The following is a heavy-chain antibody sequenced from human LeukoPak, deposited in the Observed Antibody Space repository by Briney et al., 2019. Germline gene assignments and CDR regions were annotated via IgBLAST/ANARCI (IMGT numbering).Heavy chain of an antibody. CDR3: ARIFKPSVGAFDI. CDR1: GFTFSDYY. V-gene: IGHV3-11*06. D-gene: IGHD1-26*01. CDR2: ISSSSSYT. J-gene: IGHJ3*02. Sequence: PGGSLRLSCAASGFTFSDYYMSWIRQAPGKGLEWVSYISSSSSYTNYADSVKGRFTISRDNAKNSLYLQMNSLRAEDTAVYYCARIFKPSVGAFDIWGQGTMVTVSS.